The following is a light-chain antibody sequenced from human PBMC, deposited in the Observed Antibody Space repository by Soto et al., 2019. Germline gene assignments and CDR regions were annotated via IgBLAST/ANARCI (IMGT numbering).Light chain of an antibody. Sequence: EIVLTQSPGTLSLSPGERATRSCRASQTINSGLAWYQHKRGQAPRLLIYGVSVRAIGIPDRFGGSGSGTDFTLTISRLEPEDFAVYFCQQYGGSPYTFGQGTKADIK. CDR1: QTINSG. CDR3: QQYGGSPYT. J-gene: IGKJ2*01. V-gene: IGKV3-20*01. CDR2: GVS.